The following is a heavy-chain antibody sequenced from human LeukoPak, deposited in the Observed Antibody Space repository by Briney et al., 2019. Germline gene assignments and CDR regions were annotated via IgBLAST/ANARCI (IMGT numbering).Heavy chain of an antibody. Sequence: AGGSLRLSCAASGFTFSDYYMSWIRQAPGKGLEWVSYISSSGSTIYYADSVKGRFTISRDNAKNSLYLQMDSLRAEDTAVYYCARDRMVRGVIYYYYYGMDVWGQGTTVTVSS. V-gene: IGHV3-11*01. CDR2: ISSSGSTI. D-gene: IGHD3-10*01. CDR1: GFTFSDYY. CDR3: ARDRMVRGVIYYYYYGMDV. J-gene: IGHJ6*02.